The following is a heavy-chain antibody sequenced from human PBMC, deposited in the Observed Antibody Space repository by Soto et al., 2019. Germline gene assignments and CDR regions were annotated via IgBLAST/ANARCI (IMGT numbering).Heavy chain of an antibody. Sequence: GGSLRLSCAASGFTFSSYAMSWVRQAPGKGLEWVSAITGSGDNTYYADSVKGRFTISRDNSKNTLYLQMNSLRAEDTAVYYCAKSGPYDSHGYYHWYLDVWGRGTLVTVSS. V-gene: IGHV3-23*01. D-gene: IGHD3-22*01. CDR3: AKSGPYDSHGYYHWYLDV. CDR1: GFTFSSYA. CDR2: ITGSGDNT. J-gene: IGHJ2*01.